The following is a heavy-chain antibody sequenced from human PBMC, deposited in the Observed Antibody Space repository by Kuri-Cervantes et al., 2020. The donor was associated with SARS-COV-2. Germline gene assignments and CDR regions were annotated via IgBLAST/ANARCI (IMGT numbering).Heavy chain of an antibody. Sequence: GSLRLSCAVYGGSFSGYYWSWIRQPPGKGLEWIGEINHSGSTNYNPSLKSRVAISVDTSKNEFSLDLTSVTAADTAVYYCTRHVAGYSSGWPFDYWGRGTLVTVSS. CDR1: GGSFSGYY. D-gene: IGHD6-19*01. CDR2: INHSGST. CDR3: TRHVAGYSSGWPFDY. V-gene: IGHV4-34*01. J-gene: IGHJ4*02.